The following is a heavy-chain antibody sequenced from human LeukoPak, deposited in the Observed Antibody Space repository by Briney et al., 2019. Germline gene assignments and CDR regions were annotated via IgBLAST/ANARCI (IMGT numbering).Heavy chain of an antibody. CDR3: ARGQLAGTIQPAFDY. D-gene: IGHD1-7*01. V-gene: IGHV3-48*01. CDR1: GFTFSSYS. CDR2: ISSSSSTI. Sequence: GGSLRLSCAASGFTFSSYSMNWVRQAPGKGLEWVSYISSSSSTIYYADSVKGRFTISRDNAKNSLYLQMNGLRAEDTAVYYCARGQLAGTIQPAFDYWGQGTLVTVSS. J-gene: IGHJ4*02.